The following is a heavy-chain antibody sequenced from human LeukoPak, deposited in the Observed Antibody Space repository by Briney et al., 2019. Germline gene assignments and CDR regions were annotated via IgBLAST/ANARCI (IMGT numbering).Heavy chain of an antibody. Sequence: PSETLSLTCTVSGGSISSYYWSWIRQPPGKGLEWIGYIYYSGSTNYNPSLKSRVTISVDTSKNQFSLTMSSVTAADTAVYYCERERVVPDQHVNWFDPWGQGTLVTVSS. CDR1: GGSISSYY. CDR2: IYYSGST. J-gene: IGHJ5*02. D-gene: IGHD2-2*01. V-gene: IGHV4-59*01. CDR3: ERERVVPDQHVNWFDP.